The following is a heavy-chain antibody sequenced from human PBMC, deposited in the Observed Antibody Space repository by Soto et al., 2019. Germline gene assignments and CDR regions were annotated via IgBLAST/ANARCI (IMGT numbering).Heavy chain of an antibody. J-gene: IGHJ6*04. CDR2: MQIGGST. CDR1: GFSVSTKY. Sequence: EVQLVESGGGLVPPGGSLRLSCATSGFSVSTKYMSWVRQAPGKGLEWLALMQIGGSTYYADSVKGRFTVSRHNSENTLFLQMNSLRVEDTAVYYCPGDDVDCSGSSCYGVPMDVLGKGTTVTVSA. V-gene: IGHV3-66*01. D-gene: IGHD2-15*01. CDR3: PGDDVDCSGSSCYGVPMDV.